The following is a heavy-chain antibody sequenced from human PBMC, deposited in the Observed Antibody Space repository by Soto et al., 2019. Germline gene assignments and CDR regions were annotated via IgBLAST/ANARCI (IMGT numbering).Heavy chain of an antibody. Sequence: GGSLRLSCAPSGFTFSSYAMSWVRQAPEKGLEWVSAISGSGGSTYYADSVKGRFTISRDNSKNTLYLQMNSLRAEDTAVYYCAKDRDYYGSGLPGPMDVWGKGTTVTVSS. D-gene: IGHD3-10*01. CDR2: ISGSGGST. J-gene: IGHJ6*03. V-gene: IGHV3-23*01. CDR3: AKDRDYYGSGLPGPMDV. CDR1: GFTFSSYA.